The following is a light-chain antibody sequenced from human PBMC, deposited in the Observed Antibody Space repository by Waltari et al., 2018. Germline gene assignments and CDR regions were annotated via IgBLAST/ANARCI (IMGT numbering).Light chain of an antibody. V-gene: IGKV3-20*01. CDR2: AAS. CDR1: QSVSGSY. J-gene: IGKJ5*01. CDR3: QQYGSSPPGKT. Sequence: EIVLTQSPGTLSLSPGERATLSCRASQSVSGSYLAWYQQKPGQAPRLLLYAASSRATGIPDRFSGSGSGTDFTLTISRLEPEDFAVYYCQQYGSSPPGKTFGQGTRLEIK.